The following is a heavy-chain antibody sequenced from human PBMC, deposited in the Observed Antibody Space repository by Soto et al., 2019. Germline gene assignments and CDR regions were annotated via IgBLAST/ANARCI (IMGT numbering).Heavy chain of an antibody. Sequence: GRSHILSYASSGFTFSNFAMHWVRRAPGKGLDWVAVISYDGSNKYYADSVKGRFTISRDNSKNTLYLQMNSLRAEDTALYYCARDGGSYWGQGTLVTVSA. J-gene: IGHJ4*02. CDR2: ISYDGSNK. CDR3: ARDGGSY. CDR1: GFTFSNFA. V-gene: IGHV3-30-3*01. D-gene: IGHD3-16*01.